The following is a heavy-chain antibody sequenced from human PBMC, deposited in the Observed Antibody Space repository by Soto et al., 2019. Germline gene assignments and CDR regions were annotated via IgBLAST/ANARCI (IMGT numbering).Heavy chain of an antibody. D-gene: IGHD4-4*01. CDR1: GFTFSTYS. CDR3: ATEGEVTPKYLDF. J-gene: IGHJ4*02. V-gene: IGHV3-21*03. Sequence: PGGSLRLSCAASGFTFSTYSMHWVRQAPGKGLEWVSSIDPTSVYIFYAASLQGRFTISRDDSKNTLYLQMNSLKTEDTAVYYCATEGEVTPKYLDFWGQGTLVTVSS. CDR2: IDPTSVYI.